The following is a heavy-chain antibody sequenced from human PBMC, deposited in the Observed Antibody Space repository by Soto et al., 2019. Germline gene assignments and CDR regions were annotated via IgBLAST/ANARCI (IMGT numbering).Heavy chain of an antibody. CDR2: INPNGGST. Sequence: QVQLVQSGAEVKKPGASVRVSCKASGYTFTNYYIDWVRQAPGQGLEWMGIINPNGGSTMYAQKFQGRVTMTRDTSTSTVYMELSSLRSEDKAVYYCARAAWPTLTNRLNDVFDVWGQGTMVTVSS. V-gene: IGHV1-46*03. D-gene: IGHD4-4*01. J-gene: IGHJ3*01. CDR3: ARAAWPTLTNRLNDVFDV. CDR1: GYTFTNYY.